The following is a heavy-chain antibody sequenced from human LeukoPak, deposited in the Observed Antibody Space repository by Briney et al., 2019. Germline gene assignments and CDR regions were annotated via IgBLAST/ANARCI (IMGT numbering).Heavy chain of an antibody. D-gene: IGHD3-9*01. Sequence: GGSPRLSCAASGFTFSSYGMHWVRQAPGKGLEWVAVISYDGSNKYYADSVKGRFTISRDNSKNTLYLQMNSLRAEDTAVYYCAKDRNHYDILTGYCDYWGQGTLVTVSS. V-gene: IGHV3-30*18. J-gene: IGHJ4*02. CDR2: ISYDGSNK. CDR1: GFTFSSYG. CDR3: AKDRNHYDILTGYCDY.